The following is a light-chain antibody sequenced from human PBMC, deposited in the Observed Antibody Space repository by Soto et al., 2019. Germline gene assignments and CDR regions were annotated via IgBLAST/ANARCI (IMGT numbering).Light chain of an antibody. CDR2: SIS. V-gene: IGLV7-43*01. J-gene: IGLJ3*02. Sequence: QTVVTQEPSLTVSPGGTVTLTCASSTGAVTSGYYPNWFQQKPGQAPRPLVSSISNKHAWTPARFSGSLLGDKAALTLSDVQPEDEAEYYCLLYYDGAQVFGGGTKLTVL. CDR3: LLYYDGAQV. CDR1: TGAVTSGYY.